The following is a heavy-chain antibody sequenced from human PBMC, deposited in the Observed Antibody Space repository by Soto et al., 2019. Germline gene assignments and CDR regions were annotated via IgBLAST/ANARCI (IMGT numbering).Heavy chain of an antibody. J-gene: IGHJ6*02. V-gene: IGHV1-8*01. D-gene: IGHD3-22*01. CDR1: GYTLTSYD. CDR2: MNPNSGNT. CDR3: ARSKCYYDSSGYYAKCHYYYGMDV. Sequence: GASVKVSCKASGYTLTSYDINWVRQANGQRLEWMGWMNPNSGNTGYAQKFQGRVTMTRNTSISTAYMELSSLRSEDTAVYYCARSKCYYDSSGYYAKCHYYYGMDVWGQGTTVTVSS.